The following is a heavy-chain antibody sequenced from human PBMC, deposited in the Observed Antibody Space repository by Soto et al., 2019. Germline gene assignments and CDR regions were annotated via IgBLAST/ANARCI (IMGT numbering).Heavy chain of an antibody. CDR2: IYAAGSI. Sequence: EVQLMESGGGLVQPGGSLRLSCAASGFTVSSNYMSWVRQAPGKGLEWVSVIYAAGSIYYADSVKGRFTISRDESRNTLYLQLNSLRAEDTAVYYCARGSYDSVFDSWGQGTLVSVTS. CDR3: ARGSYDSVFDS. V-gene: IGHV3-66*01. J-gene: IGHJ4*02. CDR1: GFTVSSNY. D-gene: IGHD1-1*01.